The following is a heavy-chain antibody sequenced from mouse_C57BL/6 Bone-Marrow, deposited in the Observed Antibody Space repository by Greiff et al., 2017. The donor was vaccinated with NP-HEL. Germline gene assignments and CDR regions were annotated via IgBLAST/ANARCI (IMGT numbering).Heavy chain of an antibody. CDR2: IYYSGTI. Sequence: VKPSQTVFLTCTVTGISITTGNYRWSWIRQFPGNKLEWIGYIYYSGTITYNPSLTSRTTITRDTPKNQFFLEMNSLTAEDTATYYCARDQSYYGSGYFDVWGTGTTVTVSS. D-gene: IGHD1-1*01. V-gene: IGHV3-5*01. CDR1: GISITTGNYR. J-gene: IGHJ1*03. CDR3: ARDQSYYGSGYFDV.